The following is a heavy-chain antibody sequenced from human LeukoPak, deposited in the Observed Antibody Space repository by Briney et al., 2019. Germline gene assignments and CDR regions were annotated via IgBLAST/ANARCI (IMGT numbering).Heavy chain of an antibody. J-gene: IGHJ5*02. CDR1: GFTVSSAY. CDR3: ARGWFDP. V-gene: IGHV3-53*01. CDR2: IYSSGGT. Sequence: GGSLRLSCAASGFTVSSAYMSWVRQAPGKGLEWVSVIYSSGGTNYADSVKGRFTISRDISKNTLYLQMNSLRAEDTAVYYCARGWFDPWGQGTLVTVSS.